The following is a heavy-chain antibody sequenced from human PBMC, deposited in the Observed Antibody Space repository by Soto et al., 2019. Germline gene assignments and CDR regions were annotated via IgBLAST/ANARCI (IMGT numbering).Heavy chain of an antibody. V-gene: IGHV3-15*07. J-gene: IGHJ5*01. CDR2: IKSQNDGGTT. D-gene: IGHD3-3*02. CDR1: GFTIGNTC. Sequence: VGSQILSYAAPGFTIGNTCFILVRPAPGKGLEWVGRIKSQNDGGTTDYAAPVRDRFTISKDDSKNTLYLQMNSLKTEDTGVYFSTAHLPAFIPRVDSWGQGTLVTLS. CDR3: TAHLPAFIPRVDS.